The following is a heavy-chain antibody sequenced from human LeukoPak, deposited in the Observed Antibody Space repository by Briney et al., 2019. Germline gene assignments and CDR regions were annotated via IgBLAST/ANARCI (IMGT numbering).Heavy chain of an antibody. Sequence: SETLSLACTVSGGSISSYYWSWIRQPPGKGLEWIGYIYYSGSTNYNPSLKSRVTISVDTSKNQFSLKLSSVTAADTAVYYCARVRGYSYGIDYWGQGTLVTVSS. CDR2: IYYSGST. D-gene: IGHD5-18*01. J-gene: IGHJ4*02. CDR1: GGSISSYY. CDR3: ARVRGYSYGIDY. V-gene: IGHV4-59*08.